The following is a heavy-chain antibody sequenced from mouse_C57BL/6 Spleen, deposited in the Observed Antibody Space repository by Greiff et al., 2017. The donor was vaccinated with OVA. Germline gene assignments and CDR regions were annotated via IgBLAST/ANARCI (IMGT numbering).Heavy chain of an antibody. D-gene: IGHD1-1*01. J-gene: IGHJ2*01. CDR2: IYPGDGDT. Sequence: QVQLQQSGPELVKPGASVKISCKASGYAFSSSWMNWVKQRPGKGLEWIGRIYPGDGDTNYNGKVKGKATLTADKSSSTAYMQLSSLTSEDSAVYFCARLDYGSSYVRGYWGQGTTLTVSS. CDR1: GYAFSSSW. V-gene: IGHV1-82*01. CDR3: ARLDYGSSYVRGY.